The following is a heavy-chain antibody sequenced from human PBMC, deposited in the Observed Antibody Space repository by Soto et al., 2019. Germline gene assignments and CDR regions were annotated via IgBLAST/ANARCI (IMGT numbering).Heavy chain of an antibody. J-gene: IGHJ4*02. D-gene: IGHD4-17*01. CDR1: GFTFSSYA. CDR2: ISGSGGST. CDR3: AKERGMTTVTKEDY. Sequence: EVQLLESGGGLVQPGGSLRLSCAASGFTFSSYAMSWVRQAPGKGLEWVSAISGSGGSTYYADSVKGRFTISSDYSKNTQYPEMNSLRAEDTAVPYCAKERGMTTVTKEDYWGQGTLVTVSS. V-gene: IGHV3-23*01.